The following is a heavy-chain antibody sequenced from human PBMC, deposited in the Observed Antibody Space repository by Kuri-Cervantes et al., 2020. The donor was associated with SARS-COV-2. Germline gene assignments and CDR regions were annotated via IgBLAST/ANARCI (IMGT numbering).Heavy chain of an antibody. J-gene: IGHJ4*02. CDR2: ICSSSSCA. D-gene: IGHD1-1*01. CDR1: GFTFSTYS. CDR3: ARDGPDNTNPDY. V-gene: IGHV3-21*01. Sequence: GESLKISCAASGFTFSTYSMNWVRQAPGEGLEWVSSICSSSSCAYYADSVKGRFTISRDNTKNSLYLQMNSLRAEDTAIYYCARDGPDNTNPDYWGQGTLVTVSS.